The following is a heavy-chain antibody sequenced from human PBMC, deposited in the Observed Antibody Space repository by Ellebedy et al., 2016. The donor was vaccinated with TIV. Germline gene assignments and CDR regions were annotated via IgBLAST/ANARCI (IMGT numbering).Heavy chain of an antibody. Sequence: GESLKISCAASGFTFSSYWMSWVRQAPGKGLEWVANIKQDGSEKYYVGSVKGRFTISGDNAKNSVYLQMNSLRADDTAFYYCARPRGYCSGGSCFPPDYWGQGTLVTVSS. CDR1: GFTFSSYW. D-gene: IGHD2-15*01. CDR2: IKQDGSEK. CDR3: ARPRGYCSGGSCFPPDY. J-gene: IGHJ4*02. V-gene: IGHV3-7*03.